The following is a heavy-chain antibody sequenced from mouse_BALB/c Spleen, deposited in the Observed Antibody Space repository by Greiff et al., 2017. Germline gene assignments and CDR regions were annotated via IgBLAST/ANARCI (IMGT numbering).Heavy chain of an antibody. Sequence: EVKLQESGPELVKPGASVKIPCKASGYTFTDYNMDWVKQSHGKSLEWIGDINPNNGGTIYNQKFKGKATLTVDKSSSTAYMELRSLTSEDTAVYYCARGFITTVVPFAYWGQGTLVTVSA. D-gene: IGHD1-1*01. CDR2: INPNNGGT. CDR3: ARGFITTVVPFAY. V-gene: IGHV1-18*01. J-gene: IGHJ3*01. CDR1: GYTFTDYN.